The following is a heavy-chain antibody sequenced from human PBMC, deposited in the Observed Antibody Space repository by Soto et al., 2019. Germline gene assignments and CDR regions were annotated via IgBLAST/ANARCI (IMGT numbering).Heavy chain of an antibody. J-gene: IGHJ4*02. Sequence: GGSLRLSCAASGFTFSSYAMSWVRQAPGKGLEWVSAISGSGGSTYYADSVKGRFTISRDNSKNTLYLQMNSLRAEDTAVYYCAKGHTYYYGSGSYSWGQGTLVTVSS. CDR1: GFTFSSYA. D-gene: IGHD3-10*01. CDR2: ISGSGGST. V-gene: IGHV3-23*01. CDR3: AKGHTYYYGSGSYS.